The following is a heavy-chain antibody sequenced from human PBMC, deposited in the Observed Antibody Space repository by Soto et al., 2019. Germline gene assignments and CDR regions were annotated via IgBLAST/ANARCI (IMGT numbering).Heavy chain of an antibody. J-gene: IGHJ5*02. Sequence: EVQVVESGGGSVQPGGSLSLSCAASGFTFIRTFMIWARQAPGKGLEWVSTIYTNGDPYYADSVKGRFITSRDNSKNTLYLQMNSLRGEDTAVYYCARWEGLESGIDSWGQGTLVTVSS. V-gene: IGHV3-66*01. CDR2: IYTNGDP. D-gene: IGHD1-26*01. CDR3: ARWEGLESGIDS. CDR1: GFTFIRTF.